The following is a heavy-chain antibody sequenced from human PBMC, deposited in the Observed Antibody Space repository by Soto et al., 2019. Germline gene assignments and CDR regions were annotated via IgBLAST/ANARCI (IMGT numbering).Heavy chain of an antibody. CDR3: ARERCSGGSCYSDAFDI. CDR2: IWYDGSNK. CDR1: GFTFSSYG. Sequence: ESGGGVVQPGRSLRLSCAASGFTFSSYGMHWVRQAPGKGLEWVAVIWYDGSNKYYADSVKGRFTISRDNSKNTLYLQMNSLRAEDTAVYYCARERCSGGSCYSDAFDIWGQGTMVTVSS. D-gene: IGHD2-15*01. J-gene: IGHJ3*02. V-gene: IGHV3-33*01.